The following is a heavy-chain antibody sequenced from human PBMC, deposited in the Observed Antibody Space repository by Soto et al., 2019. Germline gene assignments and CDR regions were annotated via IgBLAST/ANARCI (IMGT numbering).Heavy chain of an antibody. CDR2: ISGSSSLK. V-gene: IGHV3-21*01. CDR3: VRGDARDQ. CDR1: GFTFSSFT. J-gene: IGHJ4*02. Sequence: EVQLVESGGGLVKPGDSRRMTCTGSGFTFSSFTLNWVRQAPGKGPEWLAYISGSSSLKYYADSVRGRFTIFRDNAKNPVYLQMNNPGVENTAVYYFVRGDARDQWGQGTLVAVSS. D-gene: IGHD2-2*01.